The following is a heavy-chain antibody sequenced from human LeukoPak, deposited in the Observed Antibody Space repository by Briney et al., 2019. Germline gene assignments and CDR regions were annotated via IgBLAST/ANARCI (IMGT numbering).Heavy chain of an antibody. CDR1: GFTFSSYG. D-gene: IGHD6-19*01. CDR3: ARDGSGWYGDYFDY. V-gene: IGHV3-33*01. J-gene: IGHJ4*02. CDR2: IWYDGSNK. Sequence: GGSLRLSCVASGFTFSSYGMHWVRQAPGKGLEWVAVIWYDGSNKYYAGSVKGRFTISRDNSKNTLYLQMNSLRAEDTAVYYCARDGSGWYGDYFDYWGQGTLVTVSS.